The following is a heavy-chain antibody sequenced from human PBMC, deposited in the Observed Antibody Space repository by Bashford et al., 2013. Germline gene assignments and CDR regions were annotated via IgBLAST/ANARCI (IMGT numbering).Heavy chain of an antibody. CDR1: GYTFTGYY. V-gene: IGHV1-2*04. D-gene: IGHD2-2*01. Sequence: ASVKVSCKASGYTFTGYYMHWVRQAPGQGLEWMGWINPNSGGTNYAQKFQGWVTMTRDTSISTAYMELSRLRSDDTAVYYCAREGRIFDIVVVPAADDAFDIWGQGTMVTVSS. CDR2: INPNSGGT. CDR3: AREGRIFDIVVVPAADDAFDI. J-gene: IGHJ3*02.